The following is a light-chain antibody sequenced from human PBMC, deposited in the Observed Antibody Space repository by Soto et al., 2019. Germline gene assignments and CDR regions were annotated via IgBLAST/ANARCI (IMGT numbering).Light chain of an antibody. CDR1: QSVSSK. J-gene: IGKJ1*01. CDR3: QQYSDSPPT. CDR2: GAS. V-gene: IGKV3D-15*01. Sequence: ETVMTQSPATLSVSPGERATLSCRASQSVSSKLAWYQQKPGQAPRLLIFGASDRATGIPDRFSGSGSGTDFTLTIDRLEPEDFAMYYCQQYSDSPPTFGQGTKVDIK.